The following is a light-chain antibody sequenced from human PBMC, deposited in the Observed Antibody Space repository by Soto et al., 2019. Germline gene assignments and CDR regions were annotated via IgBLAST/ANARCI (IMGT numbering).Light chain of an antibody. CDR2: DTS. CDR1: QSVSNF. CDR3: QQYNEWTET. Sequence: EILLTQSPATLSLSPGKRATLSCRASQSVSNFLDWYQQKPGQAPRLLIYDTSNRATGIPARFSGSGSGTEFTLTISSLQYEDFAEYQCQQYNEWTETFGHGTKVDIK. V-gene: IGKV3-11*01. J-gene: IGKJ1*01.